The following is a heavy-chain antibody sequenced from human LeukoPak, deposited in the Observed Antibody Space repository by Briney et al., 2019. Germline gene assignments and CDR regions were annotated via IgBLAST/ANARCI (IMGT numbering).Heavy chain of an antibody. CDR3: NSGYCSSTSCSKFDY. Sequence: GGSLRLSCTAYGFTFGDYAMRWFRQAPGKGLEWVGFIRSKAYGGTTEYAASVKGRFTISRDDSKSIAYLQMNSLKTEDTAVYYCNSGYCSSTSCSKFDYWGQGTLVTVSS. D-gene: IGHD2-2*01. J-gene: IGHJ4*02. CDR2: IRSKAYGGTT. V-gene: IGHV3-49*03. CDR1: GFTFGDYA.